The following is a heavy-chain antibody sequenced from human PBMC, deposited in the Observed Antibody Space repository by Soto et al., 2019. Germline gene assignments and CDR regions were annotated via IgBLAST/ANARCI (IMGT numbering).Heavy chain of an antibody. J-gene: IGHJ4*02. CDR2: VYSSGTT. V-gene: IGHV4-4*07. CDR1: GGSINSYW. CDR3: ARTSSGWTRGDFDY. D-gene: IGHD6-19*01. Sequence: QVQLQESGPGLVKPSETLSLTCSVSGGSINSYWWSWIRQPAGKGLEWIGRVYSSGTTDYNPSLNSRATLSVETSKNQFSLKLSSVTAADTAVYYCARTSSGWTRGDFDYWGQGTLVTVSS.